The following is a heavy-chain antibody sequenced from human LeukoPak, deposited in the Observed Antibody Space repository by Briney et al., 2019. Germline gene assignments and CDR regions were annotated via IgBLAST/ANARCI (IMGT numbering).Heavy chain of an antibody. CDR3: TTDYIPSPAFDI. CDR2: IKSKTDGGTT. CDR1: GFTFSNAW. J-gene: IGHJ3*02. V-gene: IGHV3-15*07. D-gene: IGHD2-21*01. Sequence: GGSLRLSCAASGFTFSNAWMNWVRQAPGKGLEWVGRIKSKTDGGTTDYAAPVKGRLTISRDDSKNTLYLQMNSLKTEDTAVYYCTTDYIPSPAFDIWGQGTMVTVSS.